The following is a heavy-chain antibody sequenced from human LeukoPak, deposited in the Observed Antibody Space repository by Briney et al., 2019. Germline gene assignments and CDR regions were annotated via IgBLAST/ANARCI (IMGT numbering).Heavy chain of an antibody. Sequence: SVKVSCKASGGTFSSYAISWVRQAPGQGLEWMGRIIPILGIANYAQKFQGRVTITADKSTSTAYMELSSLRSEDTAVYYCARDRAVPAGMDVWGQGTTVTVSS. V-gene: IGHV1-69*04. D-gene: IGHD2-2*01. J-gene: IGHJ6*02. CDR1: GGTFSSYA. CDR2: IIPILGIA. CDR3: ARDRAVPAGMDV.